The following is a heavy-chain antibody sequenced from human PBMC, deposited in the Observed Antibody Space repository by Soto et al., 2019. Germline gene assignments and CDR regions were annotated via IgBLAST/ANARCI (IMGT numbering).Heavy chain of an antibody. CDR3: ARGKQQPYYYYGMDV. V-gene: IGHV1-69*13. CDR2: IIPIFGTA. J-gene: IGHJ6*02. CDR1: GGTFSSYA. Sequence: GASVKVSCEASGGTFSSYAISWVRQAPGQGLEWMGGIIPIFGTANYAQKSQGRVTITADESTSTAYMELSSLRSEDTAVYYCARGKQQPYYYYGMDVWGQGTTVTVSS. D-gene: IGHD6-13*01.